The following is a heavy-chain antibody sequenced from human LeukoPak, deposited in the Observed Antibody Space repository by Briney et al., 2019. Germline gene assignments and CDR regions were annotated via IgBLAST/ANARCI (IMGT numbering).Heavy chain of an antibody. CDR2: IKEDGSEK. CDR3: ASGRQLGY. J-gene: IGHJ4*02. CDR1: RFTFSNYW. V-gene: IGHV3-7*01. Sequence: GGSLSLSCAASRFTFSNYWMSWVRQAPGKGLEWVANIKEDGSEKYYVDSVKGRFTISRDNARNSLYLQMNSLRAEDTAVYYCASGRQLGYWGQGTLVTVSS. D-gene: IGHD6-13*01.